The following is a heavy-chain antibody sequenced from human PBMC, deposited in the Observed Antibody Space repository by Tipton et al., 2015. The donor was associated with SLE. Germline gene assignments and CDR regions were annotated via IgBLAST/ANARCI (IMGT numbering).Heavy chain of an antibody. J-gene: IGHJ4*02. V-gene: IGHV4-39*01. CDR2: IYYSGST. CDR3: ARHPAYCGGDCPYYFDY. Sequence: TLSLTCAVYGGSFSGYYWGWIRQPPGKGLEWIGSIYYSGSTYYNPSLKSRVTISVDTSKNQFSLKLSSVTAADTAVYYCARHPAYCGGDCPYYFDYWGQGTLVTVSS. CDR1: GGSFSGYY. D-gene: IGHD2-21*01.